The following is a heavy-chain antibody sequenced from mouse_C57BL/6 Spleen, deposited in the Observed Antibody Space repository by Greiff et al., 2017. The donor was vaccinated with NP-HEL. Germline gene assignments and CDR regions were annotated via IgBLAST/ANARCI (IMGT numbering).Heavy chain of an antibody. D-gene: IGHD1-1*01. Sequence: VQLQQSGPGLVQPSQSLSLTCTVSGFSLTSYGVHWVRQSPGKGLEWLGVIWSGGSTDYNAAFISRLSISKDNSKSQVFFKMNSLQADDTAIYYWARAAYYYGSSRYAMDYGGQGTSVTVSS. CDR3: ARAAYYYGSSRYAMDY. CDR1: GFSLTSYG. J-gene: IGHJ4*01. CDR2: IWSGGST. V-gene: IGHV2-2*01.